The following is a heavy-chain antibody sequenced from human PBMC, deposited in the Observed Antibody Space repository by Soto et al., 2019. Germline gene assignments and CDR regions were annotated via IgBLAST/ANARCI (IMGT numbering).Heavy chain of an antibody. Sequence: SGGSLRLSCAASGFTFSSYAMHWVRQAPGKGLEWVAVISYDGSNKYYADSVKGRFTISRDNSKNTLYLQMNSLRAEDTAVYYCARIVGATLLDYWGQGTLVTVSS. V-gene: IGHV3-30-3*01. CDR3: ARIVGATLLDY. D-gene: IGHD1-26*01. J-gene: IGHJ4*02. CDR1: GFTFSSYA. CDR2: ISYDGSNK.